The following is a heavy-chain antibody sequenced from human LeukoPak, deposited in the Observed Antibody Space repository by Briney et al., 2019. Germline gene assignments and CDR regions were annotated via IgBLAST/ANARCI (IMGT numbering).Heavy chain of an antibody. Sequence: PGGSLRLSCAASGFTVSSNYMSWVRQAPGKGLEWVSVIYSAGNRYYADFVKGRFTTSRDNSKNTVYLQMNSLRVEDTAVYYCASCFTDGDCEYWGQGTLVTVSS. V-gene: IGHV3-66*01. J-gene: IGHJ4*02. CDR2: IYSAGNR. CDR1: GFTVSSNY. D-gene: IGHD4-17*01. CDR3: ASCFTDGDCEY.